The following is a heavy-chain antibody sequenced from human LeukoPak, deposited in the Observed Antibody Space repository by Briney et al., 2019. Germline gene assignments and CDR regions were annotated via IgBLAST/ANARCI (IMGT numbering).Heavy chain of an antibody. CDR2: INHSGST. CDR1: GGSISSSSYY. CDR3: ARRGGDYGLRP. V-gene: IGHV4-39*07. Sequence: SETLSLTCTVSGGSISSSSYYWGWIRQPPGKGLEWIGEINHSGSTNYNPSLKSRVTISVDTSKNQFSLKLSSVTAADTAVYYCARRGGDYGLRPWGQGTLVTVSS. D-gene: IGHD4-17*01. J-gene: IGHJ5*02.